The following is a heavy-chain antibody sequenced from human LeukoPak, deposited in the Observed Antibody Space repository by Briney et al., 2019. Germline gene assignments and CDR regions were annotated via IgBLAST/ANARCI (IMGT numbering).Heavy chain of an antibody. V-gene: IGHV3-66*01. D-gene: IGHD3-22*01. CDR2: IYSGGST. J-gene: IGHJ4*02. Sequence: PGGSLRLSCAASGFTFSSYSMNWVRQAPGKGLEWVSVIYSGGSTYYADSVKGRFTISRDNSKNTLYLQMNSLRAEDTAVYYCARAGYYYDSSGYYYDYWGQGTLVTVSS. CDR1: GFTFSSYS. CDR3: ARAGYYYDSSGYYYDY.